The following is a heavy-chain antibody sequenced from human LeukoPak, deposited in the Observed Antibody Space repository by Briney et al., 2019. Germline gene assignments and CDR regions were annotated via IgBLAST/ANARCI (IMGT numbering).Heavy chain of an antibody. V-gene: IGHV1-46*01. CDR1: GYTFTSYY. J-gene: IGHJ4*02. CDR3: AIGSQDGDYPFDH. Sequence: ASVKVSCKAAGYTFTSYYMHWVRQAPGQGLEWMGFINPSGGRTTYAQKFQGRVTLGRDTSTSTVCVELSSLRSEDTAVYYCAIGSQDGDYPFDHWGQGTLVTVSS. D-gene: IGHD4-17*01. CDR2: INPSGGRT.